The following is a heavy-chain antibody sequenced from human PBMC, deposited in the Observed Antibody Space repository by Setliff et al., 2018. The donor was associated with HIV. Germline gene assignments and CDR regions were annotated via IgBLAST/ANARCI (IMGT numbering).Heavy chain of an antibody. CDR3: ARDAGAPGRGNPLDH. Sequence: EASVKVSCKASGYTFSSYDINWVRQAPGQGVEWVGKISPDSGDTFYAQKFQGRVTLTRDTSITTAYMELSTLRDDDTAVYYCARDAGAPGRGNPLDHWGQGTLVTVSS. CDR1: GYTFSSYD. CDR2: ISPDSGDT. D-gene: IGHD3-10*01. J-gene: IGHJ4*02. V-gene: IGHV1-2*02.